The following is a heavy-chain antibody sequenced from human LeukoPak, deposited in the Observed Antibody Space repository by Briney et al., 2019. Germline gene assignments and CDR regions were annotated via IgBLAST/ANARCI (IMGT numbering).Heavy chain of an antibody. Sequence: ASVKVSCKASVYSFTASDINWVRQATGQGLEWMGWMNPDSGDTGYAQKFQGRLTITRHMSSSTAYMELSRLRSDDTAVYYCTRGWDYWGQGTRVTVS. J-gene: IGHJ4*02. CDR2: MNPDSGDT. V-gene: IGHV1-8*03. CDR3: TRGWDY. CDR1: VYSFTASD.